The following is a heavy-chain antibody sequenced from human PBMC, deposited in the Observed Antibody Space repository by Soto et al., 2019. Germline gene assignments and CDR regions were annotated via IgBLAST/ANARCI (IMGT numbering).Heavy chain of an antibody. CDR1: GLFFSYYC. CDR3: AIGGGQIYYKGLDV. V-gene: IGHV3-11*01. D-gene: IGHD3-10*01. J-gene: IGHJ6*02. Sequence: PGGSLRLSCAASGLFFSYYCLSWIRQAPGKALECVAYISGTGDTKYYADSVTGRFTISRDNPKNSLYLQMNSLRPEDAAVYYCAIGGGQIYYKGLDVWGQGTTVTVSS. CDR2: ISGTGDTK.